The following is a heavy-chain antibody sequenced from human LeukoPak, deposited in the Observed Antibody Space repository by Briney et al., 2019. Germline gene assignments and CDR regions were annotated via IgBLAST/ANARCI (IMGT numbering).Heavy chain of an antibody. CDR3: ARVREEEAAPATSAFDI. Sequence: PGGSLRLSCVVSGFTFSVYTMNWVRQAPGKGLEWVSSISGSSDSIFYADSVTGRFTISRDNAKNSLYLQMNSLRAEDTAVYYCARVREEEAAPATSAFDIWGQGTTVTVSS. CDR1: GFTFSVYT. V-gene: IGHV3-21*01. CDR2: ISGSSDSI. D-gene: IGHD6-13*01. J-gene: IGHJ3*02.